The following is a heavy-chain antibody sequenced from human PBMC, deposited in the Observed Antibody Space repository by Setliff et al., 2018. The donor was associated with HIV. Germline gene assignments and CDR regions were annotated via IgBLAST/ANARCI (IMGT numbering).Heavy chain of an antibody. V-gene: IGHV3-23*01. J-gene: IGHJ4*02. CDR1: GFTFSRFW. D-gene: IGHD3-10*01. Sequence: SLRLSCAASGFTFSRFWMSWVRQAPGRGLEWVSAISGSGGSTYYADSVEGRFTVSRDNSKNTLYLQMNSLRAEDTAVYYCAQIWFGGAHFRWGQGTLVTV. CDR3: AQIWFGGAHFR. CDR2: ISGSGGST.